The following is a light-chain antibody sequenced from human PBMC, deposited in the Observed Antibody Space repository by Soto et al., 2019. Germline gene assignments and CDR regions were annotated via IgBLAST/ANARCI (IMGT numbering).Light chain of an antibody. CDR1: QYITNY. Sequence: EIVMTRSPATLSLSPGERATLSCRASQYITNYLAWYQQKPGQAPRLLISDASNRATGIPARFSGSGSGTDFTLTIIRLEPEDFEVYYCQQYGGSPTTFGQGTK. J-gene: IGKJ1*01. V-gene: IGKV3-20*01. CDR2: DAS. CDR3: QQYGGSPTT.